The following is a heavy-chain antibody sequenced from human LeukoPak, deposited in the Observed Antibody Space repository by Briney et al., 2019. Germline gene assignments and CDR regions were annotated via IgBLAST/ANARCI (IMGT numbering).Heavy chain of an antibody. CDR1: GFTFDDYA. Sequence: GGSLRLSCAASGFTFDDYAMHWVRQAPGKGLEWVSGISWNSGSIGYADSVKGRFTISRDNAKNSLYLQMNSLRAEDTALYYCARGGLGYWGQGTLVTVSS. V-gene: IGHV3-9*01. CDR2: ISWNSGSI. D-gene: IGHD3-10*01. CDR3: ARGGLGY. J-gene: IGHJ4*02.